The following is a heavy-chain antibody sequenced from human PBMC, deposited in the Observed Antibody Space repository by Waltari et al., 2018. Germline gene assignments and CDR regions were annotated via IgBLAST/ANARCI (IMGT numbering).Heavy chain of an antibody. V-gene: IGHV3-21*01. Sequence: EVQLVESGGGLVKHGGSLRLSCAASGFTFSSYSMNWVRPAPGKGLEWVSSISSSSSYIDYADSVKGRFTISRDNAKNSLYLQMNSLRAEDTAVYYCARDPGPRGGEWGQGTLVTVSS. CDR1: GFTFSSYS. D-gene: IGHD3-10*01. CDR3: ARDPGPRGGE. CDR2: ISSSSSYI. J-gene: IGHJ4*02.